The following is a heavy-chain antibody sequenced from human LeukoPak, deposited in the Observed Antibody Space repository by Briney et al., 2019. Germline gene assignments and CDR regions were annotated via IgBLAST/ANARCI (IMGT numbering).Heavy chain of an antibody. CDR3: AREMITFGGVIVHDAFDI. CDR1: GYTFTSYY. CDR2: INPSGGST. Sequence: ASVKVSCKASGYTFTSYYMHWVRQAPGQGLEWMGIINPSGGSTSYAQKFQDRVTMTRDTSTSTVYMELSSLRSEDTAVYYCAREMITFGGVIVHDAFDIWGQGTMVTVSS. D-gene: IGHD3-16*02. V-gene: IGHV1-46*01. J-gene: IGHJ3*02.